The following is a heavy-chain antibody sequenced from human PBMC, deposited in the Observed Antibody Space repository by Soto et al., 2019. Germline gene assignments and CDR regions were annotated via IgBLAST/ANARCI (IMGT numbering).Heavy chain of an antibody. Sequence: VGSLRLSCESSVFTFTSDSMTWVRQAPGKGLEWVSSISSHGRDIFYADSVKGRFTIYRDNAKDSLHLQMNSLTGEDSAVYYCARGAALVGKLQLWGQGTLVIVSS. D-gene: IGHD3-9*01. CDR2: ISSHGRDI. J-gene: IGHJ4*02. V-gene: IGHV3-21*06. CDR1: VFTFTSDS. CDR3: ARGAALVGKLQL.